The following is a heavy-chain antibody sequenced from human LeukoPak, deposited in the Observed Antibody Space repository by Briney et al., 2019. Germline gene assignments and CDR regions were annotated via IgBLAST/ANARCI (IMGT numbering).Heavy chain of an antibody. CDR1: GYSFTNYG. CDR2: ISAHNSNT. Sequence: ASVKVSCKASGYSFTNYGIIWVRQPPGQGLQWVGWISAHNSNTNYAQTLQGRVTLTTHTTTRTVYMELRSQTSDVTAVYYCARAETTLLLNYWGQGGLVTVSS. V-gene: IGHV1-18*01. D-gene: IGHD4-11*01. CDR3: ARAETTLLLNY. J-gene: IGHJ4*02.